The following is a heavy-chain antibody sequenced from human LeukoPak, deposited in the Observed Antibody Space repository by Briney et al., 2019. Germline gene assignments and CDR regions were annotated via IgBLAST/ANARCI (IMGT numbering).Heavy chain of an antibody. CDR2: INHSGST. CDR3: ARVWTYYYDSSGYYEFPDAFDI. V-gene: IGHV4-34*01. CDR1: GGSFSGYY. Sequence: PSETLTLTCAVYGGSFSGYYWSWIRQPPGKGLEWIGEINHSGSTNYNPSLKSRVTISVDTSKNQFSLKLSSVTAADTAVYYCARVWTYYYDSSGYYEFPDAFDIWGQGTMVTVSS. J-gene: IGHJ3*02. D-gene: IGHD3-22*01.